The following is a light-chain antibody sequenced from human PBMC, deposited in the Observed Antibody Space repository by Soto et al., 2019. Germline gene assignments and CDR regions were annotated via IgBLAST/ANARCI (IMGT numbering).Light chain of an antibody. J-gene: IGLJ7*01. Sequence: QLVLTQSPSASASLGASVKLTCTLSSGHSSYAIAWHQQQPEKGPRYLMKVNSDGSHSKGDGIPDRFSGSSSGAERYLTISSLQSEDEADYYCKTWGTGLQAVFGGGTQLTVL. V-gene: IGLV4-69*01. CDR2: VNSDGSH. CDR3: KTWGTGLQAV. CDR1: SGHSSYA.